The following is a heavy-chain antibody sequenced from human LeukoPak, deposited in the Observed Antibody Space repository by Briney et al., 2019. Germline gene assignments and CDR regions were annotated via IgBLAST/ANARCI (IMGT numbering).Heavy chain of an antibody. J-gene: IGHJ4*02. Sequence: GGSLRLSCAASGFTFSSYSMNWVRQAPGKGLEWVAFIRYDGSNKYYADSVKGRFTISRDNSKNTLSLQMNSLRAEDTAVYYCAKDGTSYGSGSYSPVWGQGTLVTVSS. CDR3: AKDGTSYGSGSYSPV. V-gene: IGHV3-30*02. D-gene: IGHD3-10*01. CDR2: IRYDGSNK. CDR1: GFTFSSYS.